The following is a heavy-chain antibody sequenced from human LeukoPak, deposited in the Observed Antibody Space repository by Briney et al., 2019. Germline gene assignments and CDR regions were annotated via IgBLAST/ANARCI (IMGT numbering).Heavy chain of an antibody. Sequence: GGSLRLSCTASKFTFSSYGMHWVRQAPGKGLEWVAVISYDGSNKYYADSVKGRFTISRDNSKNTLYLQMNSLRAEDTAVYYCAKARIVKIAAAGGFDYWGQGTLVTVSS. CDR2: ISYDGSNK. J-gene: IGHJ4*02. D-gene: IGHD6-13*01. CDR1: KFTFSSYG. V-gene: IGHV3-30*18. CDR3: AKARIVKIAAAGGFDY.